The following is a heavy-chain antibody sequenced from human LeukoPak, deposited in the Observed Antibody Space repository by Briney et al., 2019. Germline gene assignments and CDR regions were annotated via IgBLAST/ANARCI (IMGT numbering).Heavy chain of an antibody. D-gene: IGHD1-20*01. CDR2: IIPIFGTA. CDR1: GGTFSSYA. V-gene: IGHV1-69*05. CDR3: ASPVAGNWNDDI. Sequence: ASVKVSCKASGGTFSSYAISWVRQAPGQGLEWMGGIIPIFGTANYAQKFQGRVTITTDESTNTAYMELSSLRSEDTAVYYCASPVAGNWNDDIWGQGTMVTVSS. J-gene: IGHJ3*02.